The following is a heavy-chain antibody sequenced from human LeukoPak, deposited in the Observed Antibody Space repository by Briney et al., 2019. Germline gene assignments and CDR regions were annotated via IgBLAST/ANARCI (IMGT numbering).Heavy chain of an antibody. J-gene: IGHJ5*02. D-gene: IGHD1-26*01. V-gene: IGHV3-9*01. CDR1: GFTFDDYA. CDR3: ARGKGDWFDP. Sequence: GGSLRLSCAASGFTFDDYAMHWVRQAPGKGLGWVSGISWNSGSIGYADSVKGRFTISRDNAKNSLYLQMNSLRAEDTALYYCARGKGDWFDPWGQGTLVTVSS. CDR2: ISWNSGSI.